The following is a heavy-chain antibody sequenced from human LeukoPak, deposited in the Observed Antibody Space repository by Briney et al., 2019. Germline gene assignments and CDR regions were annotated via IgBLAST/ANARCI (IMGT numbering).Heavy chain of an antibody. Sequence: GGSLRLSCAASGFTSSSYWMSWVRQAPGKALEWVSSITSSSTYIYYADSGKGQFTISRDNAKNSLFLQMNSLRVEDTAVYYCARDTYKVFDLWGQGTLVTVSS. D-gene: IGHD1-1*01. J-gene: IGHJ5*02. CDR3: ARDTYKVFDL. CDR2: ITSSSTYI. CDR1: GFTSSSYW. V-gene: IGHV3-21*01.